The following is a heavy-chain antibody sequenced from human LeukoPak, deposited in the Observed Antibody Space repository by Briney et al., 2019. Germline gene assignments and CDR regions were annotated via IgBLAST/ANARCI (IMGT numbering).Heavy chain of an antibody. CDR1: GFTVSSNY. V-gene: IGHV3-66*02. Sequence: SGGSLRLSCAASGFTVSSNYMSWVRQAPGKGLEWVSVIYSGGSTYYADSVKGRFTISRDSSKSTLYLQMNNLRAEDTAVYYCARVKGQWLVMDWFDPWGQGTLVTVSS. D-gene: IGHD6-19*01. CDR2: IYSGGST. CDR3: ARVKGQWLVMDWFDP. J-gene: IGHJ5*02.